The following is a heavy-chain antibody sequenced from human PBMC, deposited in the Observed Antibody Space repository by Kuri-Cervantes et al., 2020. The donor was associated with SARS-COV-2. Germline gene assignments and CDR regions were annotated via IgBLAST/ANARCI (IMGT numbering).Heavy chain of an antibody. Sequence: GGSLRLSCAASGFTFSSYSMNWVRQAPGKGLEWVSSISSSSSYIYYADSVKGRFTISRDNAKDSLYLQMNSLRAEDTAVYYCASNGGTQPNFYYYYGMDVWGQGTTVTVS. D-gene: IGHD3/OR15-3a*01. CDR3: ASNGGTQPNFYYYYGMDV. J-gene: IGHJ6*02. V-gene: IGHV3-21*01. CDR1: GFTFSSYS. CDR2: ISSSSSYI.